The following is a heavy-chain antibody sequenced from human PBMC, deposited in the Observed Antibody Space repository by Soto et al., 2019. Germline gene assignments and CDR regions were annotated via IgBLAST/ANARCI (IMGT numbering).Heavy chain of an antibody. J-gene: IGHJ4*02. CDR3: AREGRRKGIAARRQWIFDY. CDR1: GGSFSGYY. V-gene: IGHV4-34*01. Sequence: SETLSLTCAVYGGSFSGYYWSWIRQPPGKGLEWIGEINHSGSTNYNPSLKSRVTISVDTSKNQFSLKLSSVTAADTAVYYCAREGRRKGIAARRQWIFDYWGQGALVTVSS. D-gene: IGHD6-6*01. CDR2: INHSGST.